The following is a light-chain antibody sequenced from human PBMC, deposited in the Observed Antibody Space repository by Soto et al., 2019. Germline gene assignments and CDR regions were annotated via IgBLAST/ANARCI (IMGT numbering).Light chain of an antibody. J-gene: IGKJ1*01. CDR3: QQYNSWPRT. Sequence: EIVMTQSPATLSVSPGERATLSCRASQSVSTNLAWHQQKPGQAPKLLIYGASTRATGIPARFSGSGSGTEFTLTISSLQSEDFAVYYCQQYNSWPRTIGQGTKVDIK. CDR1: QSVSTN. CDR2: GAS. V-gene: IGKV3-15*01.